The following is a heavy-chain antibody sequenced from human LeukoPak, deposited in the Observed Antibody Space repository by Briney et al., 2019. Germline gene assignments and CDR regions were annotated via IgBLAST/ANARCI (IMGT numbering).Heavy chain of an antibody. CDR2: ISYDGSNK. V-gene: IGHV3-30*18. CDR1: GFTFSSYG. D-gene: IGHD2-2*01. CDR3: AKTLGYCSSTSCYRDYYYYGMDV. J-gene: IGHJ6*02. Sequence: PGGSLRLSCAASGFTFSSYGMHWVRQAPGKGLEWVAVISYDGSNKYYADSVKGRFTISRDNSKNTLYLQMNSLRAEDTAVHYCAKTLGYCSSTSCYRDYYYYGMDVWGQGTTVTVSS.